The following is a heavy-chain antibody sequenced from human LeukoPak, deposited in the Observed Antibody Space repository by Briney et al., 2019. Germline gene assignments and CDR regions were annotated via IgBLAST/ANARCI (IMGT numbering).Heavy chain of an antibody. V-gene: IGHV1-46*01. D-gene: IGHD3-22*01. CDR3: ARAHYASSNIKVPFDV. CDR1: GYTFTNYY. J-gene: IGHJ6*04. CDR2: IDPSAGST. Sequence: GASVKVPCKASGYTFTNYYMHWVRQAPGQGLEWMGVIDPSAGSTTYAQKFQGRVTMTRDTATSTVYMELSSLRSEDTAVYYCARAHYASSNIKVPFDVWGKGTTVTVSS.